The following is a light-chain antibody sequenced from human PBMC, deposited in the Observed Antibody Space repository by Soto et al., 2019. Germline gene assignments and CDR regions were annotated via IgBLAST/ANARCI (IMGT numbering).Light chain of an antibody. CDR1: QSLLHRNGNSY. CDR2: LAS. J-gene: IGKJ3*01. V-gene: IGKV2-28*01. Sequence: DIVMTQSPLSLSVTPGEAASISCRCSQSLLHRNGNSYLDWYLQRPGQSPQLLISLASNRASGVPDRFSGSGSGKDFTLHISRVEAEDVGVYYCMQALQSSFTFGPGTKVDL. CDR3: MQALQSSFT.